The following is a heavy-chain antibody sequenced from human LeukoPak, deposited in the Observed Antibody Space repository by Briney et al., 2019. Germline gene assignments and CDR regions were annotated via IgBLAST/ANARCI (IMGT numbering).Heavy chain of an antibody. Sequence: GGSLRLSCAASGFTFDDYAMHWVRQAPGKGLEWVSGISWNSGSIGYADSVKGRFTISRDNAKNSLYLQMNSLRAEDTALYYCAKDINPAYGSGSAFDYWGQGTLVTVSS. CDR3: AKDINPAYGSGSAFDY. V-gene: IGHV3-9*01. CDR2: ISWNSGSI. J-gene: IGHJ4*02. D-gene: IGHD3-10*01. CDR1: GFTFDDYA.